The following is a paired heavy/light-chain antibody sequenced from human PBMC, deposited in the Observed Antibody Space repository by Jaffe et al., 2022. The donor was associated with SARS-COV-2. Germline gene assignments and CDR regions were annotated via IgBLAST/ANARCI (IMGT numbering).Heavy chain of an antibody. Sequence: QVQLQESGPGLVKPSQTLSLTCTVSGGSISSGDYYWSWIRQPPGKGLEWIGYIYYSGSTYYNPSLKSRVTISVDTSKNQFSLKLSSVTAADTAVYYCARDTYYYDSSGYLDYWGQGTLVTVSS. CDR1: GGSISSGDYY. J-gene: IGHJ4*02. D-gene: IGHD3-22*01. CDR2: IYYSGST. CDR3: ARDTYYYDSSGYLDY. V-gene: IGHV4-30-4*01.
Light chain of an antibody. Sequence: QSVLTQPPSASGTPGQRVTISCSGSSSNIGSNTVNWYQQLPGTAPKLLIYSNNQRPSGVPDRFSGSKSGTSASLAISGLQSEDEADYYCAAWDDSLNGKVFGGGTKLTVL. CDR1: SSNIGSNT. CDR2: SNN. CDR3: AAWDDSLNGKV. V-gene: IGLV1-44*01. J-gene: IGLJ3*02.